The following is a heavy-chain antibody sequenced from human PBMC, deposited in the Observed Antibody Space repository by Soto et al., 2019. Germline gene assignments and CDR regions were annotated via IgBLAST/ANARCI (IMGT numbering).Heavy chain of an antibody. V-gene: IGHV3-30*09. CDR2: ISENGDRQ. J-gene: IGHJ4*02. CDR1: GLTFTAST. CDR3: ARRLAPTISALRD. D-gene: IGHD3-3*02. Sequence: QVQLVQSGGGVVQAGNSLRLSCTASGLTFTASTFHWVRQAPGKGLQWVAVISENGDRQYSTESVRGRFVISRDSSKNTLYLQMNSLRPEDTGVYFCARRLAPTISALRDWGQGALVTVSS.